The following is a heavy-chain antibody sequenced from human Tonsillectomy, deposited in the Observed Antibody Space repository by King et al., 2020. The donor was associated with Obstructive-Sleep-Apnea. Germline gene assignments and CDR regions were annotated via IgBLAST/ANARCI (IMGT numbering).Heavy chain of an antibody. D-gene: IGHD2-2*01. Sequence: VQLVESGAEVKKPGASVKVSCKASGYTFSGYYLHWVRQAPGQGLEWMGWINPNSGGTNYAQKFQGRVTMTRDTSISTAYMELSRLRSDDTAVYYCARDPKADIGRVPAAMRWFDPWGQGTLVTVSS. CDR3: ARDPKADIGRVPAAMRWFDP. CDR2: INPNSGGT. CDR1: GYTFSGYY. J-gene: IGHJ5*02. V-gene: IGHV1-2*02.